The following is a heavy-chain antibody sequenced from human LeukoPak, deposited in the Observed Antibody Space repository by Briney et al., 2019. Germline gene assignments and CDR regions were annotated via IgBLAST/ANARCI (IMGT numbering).Heavy chain of an antibody. D-gene: IGHD3-22*01. CDR2: ISSSSSYI. Sequence: GGSLRLSCAASGFTFSSYSMNWVRQAPGKGLEWVSSISSSSSYIYYADSVKGRFTISRDNAKNSLYLQMNSLRAEDTAVYYCARNYYDSSGYYPFDYWGQGTLVTVSS. CDR1: GFTFSSYS. CDR3: ARNYYDSSGYYPFDY. J-gene: IGHJ4*02. V-gene: IGHV3-21*01.